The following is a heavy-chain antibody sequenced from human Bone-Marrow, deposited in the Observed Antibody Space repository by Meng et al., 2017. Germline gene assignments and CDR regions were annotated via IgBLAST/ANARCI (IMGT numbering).Heavy chain of an antibody. CDR3: ARDRGGVGRSWYYYYGMDV. J-gene: IGHJ6*02. CDR2: ISYDGSNK. Sequence: GGSLRLSCAASGFTFSSYAMHWVRQAPGKGLEWVAVISYDGSNKYYADSVKGRFTISRDNSKNALYLQMNSLRAEDTAVYYCARDRGGVGRSWYYYYGMDVWGQGTTVTVSS. D-gene: IGHD6-13*01. CDR1: GFTFSSYA. V-gene: IGHV3-30*01.